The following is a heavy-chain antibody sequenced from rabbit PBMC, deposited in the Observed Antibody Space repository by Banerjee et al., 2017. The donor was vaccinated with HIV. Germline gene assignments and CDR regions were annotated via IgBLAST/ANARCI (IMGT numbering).Heavy chain of an antibody. D-gene: IGHD2-1*01. V-gene: IGHV1S45*01. J-gene: IGHJ4*01. CDR2: IYAGSSGRT. Sequence: QEQLVESGGGLVQPEGSLTLSCKASGFTLSSDYDMCWVRQAPGKELEWIGCIYAGSSGRTYYASWAKGRFTISKTSSTTVTLQMTSLTAADTATYFCARDNYDDYGDYRIFSLWGPGTLVTVS. CDR1: GFTLSSDYD. CDR3: ARDNYDDYGDYRIFSL.